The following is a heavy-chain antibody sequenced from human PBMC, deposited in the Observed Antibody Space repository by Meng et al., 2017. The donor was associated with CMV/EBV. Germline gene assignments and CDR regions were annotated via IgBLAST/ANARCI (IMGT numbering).Heavy chain of an antibody. V-gene: IGHV1-2*02. Sequence: SCNALGYTVTGDDMHRLRQAPGQGLEWMVWSNPNSGGANYPQRFQGRVTMTRETSISTAYIKLSRLRSDDTAVDYCARDFLTDWFDPWGQGTLVTVSS. CDR3: ARDFLTDWFDP. J-gene: IGHJ5*02. CDR1: GYTVTGDD. CDR2: SNPNSGGA.